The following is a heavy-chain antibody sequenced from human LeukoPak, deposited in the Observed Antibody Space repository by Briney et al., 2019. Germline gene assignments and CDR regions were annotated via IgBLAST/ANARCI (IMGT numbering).Heavy chain of an antibody. CDR1: GYSISSGFY. CDR2: VYHGGSS. V-gene: IGHV4-38-2*02. CDR3: ARVEESGYDYRGWLDP. J-gene: IGHJ5*02. D-gene: IGHD5-12*01. Sequence: SETLSLTCTVSGYSISSGFYWGWIRQPPGKGLEWIGNVYHGGSSYYNPSLKSRVTISVDTSKNQFSLKLSSVTAADTAVYFCARVEESGYDYRGWLDPWGQGTLVTVSS.